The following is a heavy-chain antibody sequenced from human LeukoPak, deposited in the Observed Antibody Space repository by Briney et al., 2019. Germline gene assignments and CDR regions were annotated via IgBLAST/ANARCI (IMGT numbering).Heavy chain of an antibody. CDR3: ARDPRDGYAFDY. J-gene: IGHJ4*02. D-gene: IGHD5-24*01. CDR2: IYYSGST. Sequence: SETLSLTCTVSGGSISSYYWSWIRQPPGKGLEWIGYIYYSGSTNYNPSLKSRVTISLDKSKNQFSLKLSSATAADTAVYYCARDPRDGYAFDYWGQGTLVTVSS. CDR1: GGSISSYY. V-gene: IGHV4-59*12.